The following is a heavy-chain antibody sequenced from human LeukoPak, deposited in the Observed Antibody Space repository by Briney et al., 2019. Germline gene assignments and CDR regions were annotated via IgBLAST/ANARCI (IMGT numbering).Heavy chain of an antibody. CDR1: GFTFSSYA. D-gene: IGHD5-12*01. J-gene: IGHJ4*02. V-gene: IGHV3-23*01. CDR2: ISGSGGNT. CDR3: AKGGSGYIKGTRDYFDY. Sequence: GGSPRLSCAASGFTFSSYAMTWVRQAPEEGLEWVSAISGSGGNTYYADSVKGRFTISRDNSKNTLYLQMNSLRAEDTAVYYCAKGGSGYIKGTRDYFDYWGQGTLVTVSS.